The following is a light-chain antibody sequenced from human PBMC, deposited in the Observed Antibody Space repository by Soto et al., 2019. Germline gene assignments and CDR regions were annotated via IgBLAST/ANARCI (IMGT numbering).Light chain of an antibody. V-gene: IGKV1-5*03. Sequence: DIQMTQSPSTLSASVRDRVTITCRASQSISTWLAWYQQKPGKAPNLLIYKASTLESGVPSRFSGSGSGTEFTLTISSLQPDDFATYYCQQYNDYSWTFGQGTKVEIK. CDR1: QSISTW. CDR2: KAS. CDR3: QQYNDYSWT. J-gene: IGKJ1*01.